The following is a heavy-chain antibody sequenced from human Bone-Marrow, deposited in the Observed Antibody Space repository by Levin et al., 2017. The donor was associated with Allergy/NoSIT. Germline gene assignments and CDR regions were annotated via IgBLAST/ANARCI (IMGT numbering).Heavy chain of an antibody. CDR2: IFYSGST. V-gene: IGHV4-39*07. CDR3: VREWSPIDAFDI. Sequence: PSETLSLTCTVSGGSISTSSYYWGWIRQPPGKGPEWIGSIFYSGSTYYNPSLKSRVTISVDTSKNQFSLKLRSVTAADTAVYYCVREWSPIDAFDIWGQGTMVTVSS. J-gene: IGHJ3*02. D-gene: IGHD2-15*01. CDR1: GGSISTSSYY.